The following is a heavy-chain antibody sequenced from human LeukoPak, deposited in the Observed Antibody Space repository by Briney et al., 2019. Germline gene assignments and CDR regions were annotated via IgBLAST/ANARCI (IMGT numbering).Heavy chain of an antibody. V-gene: IGHV3-48*03. CDR2: IDAGATST. CDR1: GFPVNKYE. D-gene: IGHD2-21*02. Sequence: GGSLRLSCAASGFPVNKYEMHWVRQAPGKGLEWVSSIDAGATSTNYADSVWGRFTLSRDNAQNSVHLQMNSLRDEDTAVYYCVRGRLLRSTKYFDYWGQGALVTVSS. J-gene: IGHJ4*02. CDR3: VRGRLLRSTKYFDY.